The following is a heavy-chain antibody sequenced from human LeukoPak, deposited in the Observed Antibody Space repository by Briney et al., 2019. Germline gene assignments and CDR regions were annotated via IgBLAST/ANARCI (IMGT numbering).Heavy chain of an antibody. CDR1: AFSLSAYN. V-gene: IGHV3-53*01. CDR3: ARDQLF. J-gene: IGHJ4*02. Sequence: GGSLRLSCAASAFSLSAYNMSWVRQAPGKGLEWVSVIYSGGSTYYADSVKGRFTISRDNSKNTLYLQMNSLRAEDTAVYYCARDQLFWGQGTLVTVSS. D-gene: IGHD1-1*01. CDR2: IYSGGST.